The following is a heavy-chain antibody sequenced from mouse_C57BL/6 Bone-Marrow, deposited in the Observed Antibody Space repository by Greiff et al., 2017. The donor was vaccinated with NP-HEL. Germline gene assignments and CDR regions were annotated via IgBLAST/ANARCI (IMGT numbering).Heavy chain of an antibody. Sequence: VQLQQSGPGLVKPSQSLFLTCSITGFPITSGYYWIWIRQSPGKPLEWMGYITHSGETFYNPSLQSPISITRETSKNQFFLQLNSVTTEDTAMFYWAGDPNYGSGYGYLDFWGTGTTVTVSS. D-gene: IGHD1-1*01. J-gene: IGHJ1*03. CDR1: GFPITSGYY. CDR2: ITHSGET. CDR3: AGDPNYGSGYGYLDF. V-gene: IGHV12-3*01.